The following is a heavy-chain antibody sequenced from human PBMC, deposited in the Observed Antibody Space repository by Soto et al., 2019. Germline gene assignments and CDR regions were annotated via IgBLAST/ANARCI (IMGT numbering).Heavy chain of an antibody. D-gene: IGHD2-2*01. V-gene: IGHV3-21*01. CDR3: AREDSIIIPAVSDF. J-gene: IGHJ4*02. Sequence: LRLSCEVSGFYFNNYGINWVRQAPGKGLEWVSSVSKSDYTYYSDSVKGRFTISRDNAKNSVSLQMNSLRAEDTAVYYCAREDSIIIPAVSDFWGQGTLVTVSS. CDR1: GFYFNNYG. CDR2: VSKSDYT.